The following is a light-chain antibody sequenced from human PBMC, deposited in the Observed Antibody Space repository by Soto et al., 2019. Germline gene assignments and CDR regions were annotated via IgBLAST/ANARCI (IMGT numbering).Light chain of an antibody. J-gene: IGLJ3*02. CDR2: EVS. CDR1: SSDVGSYNL. CDR3: CSYAGSSIEV. Sequence: QSVLTQPASVSGSPGQSITISCTGTSSDVGSYNLVSWYQQHPGKAPKLMIYEVSKRPSGVSNRFSGSKSGNTASLTISGLQAEDEADYYCCSYAGSSIEVFGGGTKLTDL. V-gene: IGLV2-23*02.